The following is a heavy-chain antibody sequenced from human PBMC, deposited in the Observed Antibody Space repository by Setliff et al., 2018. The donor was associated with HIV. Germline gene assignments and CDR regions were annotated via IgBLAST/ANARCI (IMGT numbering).Heavy chain of an antibody. J-gene: IGHJ3*02. CDR3: ASGYKYYYDSSHENAFDI. V-gene: IGHV4-31*03. CDR2: ISYSGST. Sequence: SETLSLTCTVSGGSVSRGGYYWSWIRQHPGKGLEWIGYISYSGSTYYNPSLKSRVTISVDTSKNQFPLKLSSVTAADTAVYYCASGYKYYYDSSHENAFDIWGQGTMVTVSS. D-gene: IGHD3-22*01. CDR1: GGSVSRGGYY.